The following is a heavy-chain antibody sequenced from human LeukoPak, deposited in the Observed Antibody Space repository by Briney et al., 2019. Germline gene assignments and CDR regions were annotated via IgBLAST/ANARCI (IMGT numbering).Heavy chain of an antibody. CDR2: IYYTGST. CDR3: AGDLTTRYYYYGMDV. Sequence: PSETLSLTCTVSSDSISSGDHYWSWLRQSPGQGLEWIGYIYYTGSTSYNPSLKSRVTMSIDTSKNQFSLKLNSVTAADTGVYYCAGDLTTRYYYYGMDVWGQGTTVTVSS. CDR1: SDSISSGDHY. J-gene: IGHJ6*02. D-gene: IGHD4-17*01. V-gene: IGHV4-30-4*01.